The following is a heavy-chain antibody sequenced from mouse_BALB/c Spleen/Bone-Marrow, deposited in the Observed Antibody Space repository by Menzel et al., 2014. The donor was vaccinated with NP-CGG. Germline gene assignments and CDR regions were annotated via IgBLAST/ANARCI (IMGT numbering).Heavy chain of an antibody. D-gene: IGHD2-10*02. CDR3: ARQYGNYFDY. CDR2: IYPGDGDT. Sequence: VMLVESGAELVRPGSSVKISCKASGYAFXSYWMNWVKQRPGQGLEWIGQIYPGDGDTNYNGKFKGKATLTADKSSSTAYMQLSSLTSEDSAVYFCARQYGNYFDYWGQGTTLTVSS. CDR1: GYAFXSYW. J-gene: IGHJ2*01. V-gene: IGHV1-80*01.